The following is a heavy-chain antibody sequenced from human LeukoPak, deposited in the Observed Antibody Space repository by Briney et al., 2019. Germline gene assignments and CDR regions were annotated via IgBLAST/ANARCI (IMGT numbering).Heavy chain of an antibody. J-gene: IGHJ4*02. CDR2: IYTSGST. V-gene: IGHV4-4*07. CDR3: ARDRTYGGNSGFDY. CDR1: GGSISSYY. Sequence: SETLSLTCTVSGGSISSYYWSWIRQPAGEGLEWIGRIYTSGSTNYNPSLKSRVTMSVETSKNQFSLNPTSVTAADTAVYYCARDRTYGGNSGFDYWGQGTLVTVSS. D-gene: IGHD4-23*01.